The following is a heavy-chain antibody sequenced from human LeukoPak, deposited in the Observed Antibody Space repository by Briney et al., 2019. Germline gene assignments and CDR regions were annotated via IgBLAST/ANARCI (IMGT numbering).Heavy chain of an antibody. V-gene: IGHV3-53*01. Sequence: GGCLRLSCAASGFTVSSNYMSWVRQAPGKGLEWVSVIYSGGSTYYADSVKGRFTISRDNSKNTLYLQMNSLRAEDTAVYYCARETVRGVFDYWGQGTLVTVSS. D-gene: IGHD3-10*01. CDR2: IYSGGST. CDR1: GFTVSSNY. J-gene: IGHJ4*02. CDR3: ARETVRGVFDY.